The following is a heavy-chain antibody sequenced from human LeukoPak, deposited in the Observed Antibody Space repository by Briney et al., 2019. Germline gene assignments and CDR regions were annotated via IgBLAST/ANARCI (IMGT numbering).Heavy chain of an antibody. CDR1: GFTFSSYA. CDR2: ISYDGSNK. D-gene: IGHD4-17*01. CDR3: ARGSFGATVTRRDAFDI. Sequence: PGRSLRLSCAASGFTFSSYAMHWVRQAPGKGLEWVAVISYDGSNKYYADSVKGRFTISRDNSKNTLYLQMNSLRAEDTAVYYCARGSFGATVTRRDAFDIWGQGTMVTVSS. J-gene: IGHJ3*02. V-gene: IGHV3-30-3*01.